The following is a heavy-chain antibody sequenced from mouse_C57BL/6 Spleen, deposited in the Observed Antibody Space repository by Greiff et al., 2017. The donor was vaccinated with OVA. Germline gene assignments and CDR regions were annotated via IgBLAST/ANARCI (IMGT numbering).Heavy chain of an antibody. V-gene: IGHV1-5*01. CDR3: TRSLYDYENY. Sequence: EVQLQQSGTVLARPGASVKMSCKTSGFTFTSYWMHWVKQRPGQGLEWIGAIYPGNSDTSYNQKFKGKAKLTADTSASTAYMELSSLTNEDSAVYYCTRSLYDYENYWGQGTTLTVAS. D-gene: IGHD2-4*01. J-gene: IGHJ2*01. CDR1: GFTFTSYW. CDR2: IYPGNSDT.